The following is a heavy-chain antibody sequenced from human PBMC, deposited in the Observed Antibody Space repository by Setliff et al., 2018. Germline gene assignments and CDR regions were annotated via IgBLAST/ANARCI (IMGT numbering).Heavy chain of an antibody. J-gene: IGHJ1*01. Sequence: PSETLSLTCSVSGVSVSDYYWSWIRQPAGRGLEYIGRIYTSGATNYSPSVRGRVTISVDHLKNQVSLNLKSVTAADTAVYFRAGATGVTYTWYFEHWGQGSLVTVSS. CDR1: GVSVSDYY. D-gene: IGHD2-21*02. V-gene: IGHV4-4*07. CDR3: AGATGVTYTWYFEH. CDR2: IYTSGAT.